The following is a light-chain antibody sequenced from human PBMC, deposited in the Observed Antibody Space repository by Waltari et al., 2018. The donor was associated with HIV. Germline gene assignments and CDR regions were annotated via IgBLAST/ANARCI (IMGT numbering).Light chain of an antibody. CDR2: DVT. V-gene: IGLV2-11*01. CDR1: SSDGGGYKY. J-gene: IGLJ3*02. CDR3: CSYAGVYTRWV. Sequence: QSALTQPRSVSGSPGQSISISCTGTSSDGGGYKYVSWYQQYPGEVPKLMIYDVTKRPSGVPDRFSGSKSGNTASLTISGLQAEDEADYYCCSYAGVYTRWVFGGGTKLTVL.